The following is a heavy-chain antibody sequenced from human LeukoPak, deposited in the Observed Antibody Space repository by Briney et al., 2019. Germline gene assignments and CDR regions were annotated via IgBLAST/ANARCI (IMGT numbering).Heavy chain of an antibody. CDR3: ARDGRIQLYGMDV. CDR1: GFTVSSNY. D-gene: IGHD5-18*01. V-gene: IGHV3-53*04. Sequence: GGSLRLSCAASGFTVSSNYMSWVRQAPGKGLEWVSVIYSGGSTYYADSVKGRFTISRHNSKSTLYLQMNSLRAEDTAVYYCARDGRIQLYGMDVWGQGTTVTVSS. CDR2: IYSGGST. J-gene: IGHJ6*02.